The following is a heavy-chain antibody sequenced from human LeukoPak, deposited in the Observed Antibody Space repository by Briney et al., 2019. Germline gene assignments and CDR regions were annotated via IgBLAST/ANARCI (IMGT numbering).Heavy chain of an antibody. J-gene: IGHJ5*02. CDR3: AKGAWYCRRTRCDFNWFDP. V-gene: IGHV3-23*01. D-gene: IGHD2-2*01. CDR2: ISGIGGGT. CDR1: GFTFSSYA. Sequence: GGTLRHSCAAPGFTFSSYAMSGVRQALGEGLEWVSPISGIGGGTYYAESVKGRFTISRDNAKNTLYLQMDSLRAEDTAVYHGAKGAWYCRRTRCDFNWFDPWGQGTLVTASS.